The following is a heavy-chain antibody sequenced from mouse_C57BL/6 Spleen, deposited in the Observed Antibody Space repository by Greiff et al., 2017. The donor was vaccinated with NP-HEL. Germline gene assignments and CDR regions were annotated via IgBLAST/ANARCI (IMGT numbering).Heavy chain of an antibody. CDR3: ARESWDVGYFDY. CDR2: IYPRSGNT. D-gene: IGHD4-1*01. Sequence: QVQLQQSGAELARPGASVKLSCKASGYTFTSYGISWVKQRTGQGLEWIGEIYPRSGNTYYNEKFKGKATLTADKSSSTAYMELRGLTSEDSAVYFCARESWDVGYFDYWGQGTTLTVSS. V-gene: IGHV1-81*01. CDR1: GYTFTSYG. J-gene: IGHJ2*01.